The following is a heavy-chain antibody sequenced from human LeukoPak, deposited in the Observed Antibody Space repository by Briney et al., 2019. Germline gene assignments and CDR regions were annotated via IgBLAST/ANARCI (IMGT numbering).Heavy chain of an antibody. J-gene: IGHJ4*02. V-gene: IGHV3-30*18. CDR2: ISYGESNE. CDR3: AKDMDCSSINCHSTNYFDY. Sequence: GGSLRLSCVASGFTFNNYGMHWVRQAPGKGLEWVAVISYGESNEYYGDSVKGRFTISRENSENTLYLQMNSLGAEDTAVYYCAKDMDCSSINCHSTNYFDYWGQGTPVTVSS. CDR1: GFTFNNYG. D-gene: IGHD2-2*01.